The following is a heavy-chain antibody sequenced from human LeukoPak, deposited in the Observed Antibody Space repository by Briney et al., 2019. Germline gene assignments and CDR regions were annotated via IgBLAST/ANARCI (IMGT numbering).Heavy chain of an antibody. CDR1: GYSFTSYW. Sequence: GESLKISCKGSGYSFTSYWIGWVRQMPGKGLEWMGIIYPGDSDTRYSPSFQGQVTISADKSISTAYLQWSSLKASDTAMYYCATANYGSGSYSLDFDYWGQGTLVTVSS. CDR2: IYPGDSDT. V-gene: IGHV5-51*01. D-gene: IGHD3-10*01. CDR3: ATANYGSGSYSLDFDY. J-gene: IGHJ4*02.